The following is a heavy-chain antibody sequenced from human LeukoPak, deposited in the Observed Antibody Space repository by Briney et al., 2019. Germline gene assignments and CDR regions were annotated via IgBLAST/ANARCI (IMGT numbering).Heavy chain of an antibody. J-gene: IGHJ3*02. V-gene: IGHV3-23*01. CDR2: ISGSGGST. CDR3: AKDLYYDFWSGYCTPDAFDI. CDR1: GFTFSSYA. D-gene: IGHD3-3*01. Sequence: PGGSLRLSCAASGFTFSSYAMSWVRQAPGKGLEWVSAISGSGGSTYYADSVKGRFTISRDNSKNTLYLQMNSLRAEDTAVYYCAKDLYYDFWSGYCTPDAFDIWGQGTMVTVSS.